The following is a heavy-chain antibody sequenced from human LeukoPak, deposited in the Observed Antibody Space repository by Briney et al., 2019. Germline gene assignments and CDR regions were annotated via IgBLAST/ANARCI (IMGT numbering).Heavy chain of an antibody. Sequence: GGSLRLSCAASGFTFSSYWMNWVRQAPGKGLVWVSRIASAGSSTTYADSVKVRFSISRDNAKNSMYLKMNGLRVEDTAVYYGARGLPHGNDYWGQGTLVTVSS. CDR2: IASAGSST. CDR1: GFTFSSYW. V-gene: IGHV3-74*01. D-gene: IGHD4-23*01. CDR3: ARGLPHGNDY. J-gene: IGHJ4*02.